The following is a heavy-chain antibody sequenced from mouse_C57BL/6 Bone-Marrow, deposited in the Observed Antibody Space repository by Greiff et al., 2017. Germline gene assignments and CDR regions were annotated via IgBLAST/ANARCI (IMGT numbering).Heavy chain of an antibody. V-gene: IGHV1-5*01. CDR1: GYTFTSYW. CDR3: TRYYEGAMDD. J-gene: IGHJ4*01. D-gene: IGHD2-4*01. CDR2: IYPGNSDT. Sequence: VQLKESGTVLARPGASVKMSCKTSGYTFTSYWMHWVKQRPGQGLEWIGAIYPGNSDTSYNQKFKGKDKLTAVTSASTSYMELNSLTNEDAAVYYCTRYYEGAMDDWGQGTSVTVSS.